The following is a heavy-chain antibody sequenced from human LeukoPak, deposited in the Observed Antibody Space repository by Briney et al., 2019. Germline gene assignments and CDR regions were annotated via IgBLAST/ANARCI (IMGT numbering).Heavy chain of an antibody. CDR1: VGSINSYY. CDR3: ARVSSGWSYYFDY. D-gene: IGHD6-19*01. Sequence: SETLSLTCIVSVGSINSYYWSWIRQPAGTGLEWIGRIYSSGATNYNPSLKSRVTMSVDTSKNQFSLKLNSVTAADTAVYFCARVSSGWSYYFDYWGQGTLVTVSS. J-gene: IGHJ4*02. CDR2: IYSSGAT. V-gene: IGHV4-4*07.